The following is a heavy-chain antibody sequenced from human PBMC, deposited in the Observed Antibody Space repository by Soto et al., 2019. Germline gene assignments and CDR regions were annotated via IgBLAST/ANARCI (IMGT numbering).Heavy chain of an antibody. J-gene: IGHJ5*02. V-gene: IGHV1-18*01. CDR1: GYTFTSYG. D-gene: IGHD2-8*01. Sequence: ASVKVSCKASGYTFTSYGISWVRQAPGQGLEWMGWISAYNGNTNYAQKLQGRVTMTTDTSTSTAYMELRSLRSDDTAVYYCARESFPIGYCTNGPGCTNWFDPWGQGTLVTVSS. CDR3: ARESFPIGYCTNGPGCTNWFDP. CDR2: ISAYNGNT.